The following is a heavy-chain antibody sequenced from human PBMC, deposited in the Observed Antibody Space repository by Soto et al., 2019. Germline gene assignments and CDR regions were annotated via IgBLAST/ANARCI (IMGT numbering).Heavy chain of an antibody. CDR1: GFTFADYT. Sequence: GGSLRLSCAASGFTFADYTMHWVRQVPGKGLEWISLFSWDGSSTYYGDSVKGRFTISRDNSKNSVYLQINSPRPEDTAVYYCAKAVGGYYYGMDVWGQGTTVTVSS. CDR2: FSWDGSST. V-gene: IGHV3-43*01. D-gene: IGHD3-16*01. J-gene: IGHJ6*02. CDR3: AKAVGGYYYGMDV.